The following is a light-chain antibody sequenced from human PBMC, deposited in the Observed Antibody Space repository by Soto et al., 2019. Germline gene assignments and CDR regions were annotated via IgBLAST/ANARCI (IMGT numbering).Light chain of an antibody. J-gene: IGLJ1*01. CDR1: SIDVGKYNY. CDR2: DVN. CDR3: SSYADIYTYV. V-gene: IGLV2-11*01. Sequence: QSVLTQPPSVTGSPGQSVAISCTGTSIDVGKYNYVSWYQQHPGKAPKLVIYDVNRRPSWVPNRFSGSKSGDTASLIISGLQSEDEADYYCSSYADIYTYVFGTGTKV.